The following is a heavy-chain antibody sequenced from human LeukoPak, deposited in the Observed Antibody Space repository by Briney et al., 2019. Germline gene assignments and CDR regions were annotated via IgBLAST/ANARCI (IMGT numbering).Heavy chain of an antibody. J-gene: IGHJ4*02. D-gene: IGHD4-17*01. Sequence: GESLKISCKGSGYRFTSYWIGWVRQMPGKGLEWMGIIYPGDSDTRYSPSFQGQVTISADKSISTAYLQWSSLKASDTAVYYCARAPDGDYGDYVAPYFDYWGQGTLVTVSS. CDR1: GYRFTSYW. CDR3: ARAPDGDYGDYVAPYFDY. V-gene: IGHV5-51*01. CDR2: IYPGDSDT.